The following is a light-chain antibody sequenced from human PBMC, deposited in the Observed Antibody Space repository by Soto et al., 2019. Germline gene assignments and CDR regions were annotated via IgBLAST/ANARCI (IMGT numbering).Light chain of an antibody. CDR1: SSDVGGQNA. V-gene: IGLV2-11*01. CDR2: DVS. Sequence: QSVLTQPRSVSGSPGQSVTISCAGSSSDVGGQNAVSWYQQSPGKAPKLMIYDVSKRSSGVPARFSGSKSGNTASLTISGLQAEDEADYYCCSYAGNYIYVFGTGTRSPS. CDR3: CSYAGNYIYV. J-gene: IGLJ1*01.